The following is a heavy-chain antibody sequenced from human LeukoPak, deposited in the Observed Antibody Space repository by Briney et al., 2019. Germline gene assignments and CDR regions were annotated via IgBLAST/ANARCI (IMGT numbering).Heavy chain of an antibody. CDR2: IYYSGST. V-gene: IGHV4-59*08. CDR3: ARHAGSGSYYEFDP. CDR1: GGSISSYY. J-gene: IGHJ5*02. Sequence: SETLSLTCTVSGGSISSYYWSWIRQPPGKGLEWIGYIYYSGSTNYNPSLKSRVTISVDTSKNQFSLKLSSVTAADTAVYYCARHAGSGSYYEFDPWDQGTLVTVSS. D-gene: IGHD3-10*01.